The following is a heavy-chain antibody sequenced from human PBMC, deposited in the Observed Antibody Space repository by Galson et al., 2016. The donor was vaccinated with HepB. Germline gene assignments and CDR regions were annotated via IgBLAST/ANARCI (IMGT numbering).Heavy chain of an antibody. CDR2: LDWNSGGI. CDR1: GFPFEDYA. J-gene: IGHJ2*01. CDR3: AKGRRVTRSITGWAWHLDL. V-gene: IGHV3-9*01. Sequence: SLRLSCAASGFPFEDYAMHWVRQVPGKGLEWVSGLDWNSGGIGYADSVKGRFIISRDNAKNSLYLQMNSLGAEDTALYYCAKGRRVTRSITGWAWHLDLWGRGTLVSVSS. D-gene: IGHD4-17*01.